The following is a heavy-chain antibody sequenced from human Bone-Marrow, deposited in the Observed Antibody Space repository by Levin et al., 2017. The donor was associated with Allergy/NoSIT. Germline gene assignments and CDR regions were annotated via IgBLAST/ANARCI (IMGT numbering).Heavy chain of an antibody. CDR2: IYYSGST. Sequence: PSETLSLTCTVSGVSISGYYWSWIRQPPGKGLECIGYIYYSGSTNYNPSLKSRVTISVDTSKNQFSLKLSSVTAADTAVYYCARGVWGNYSPFDYWGQGTLVTVSS. CDR1: GVSISGYY. V-gene: IGHV4-59*01. J-gene: IGHJ4*02. CDR3: ARGVWGNYSPFDY. D-gene: IGHD1-7*01.